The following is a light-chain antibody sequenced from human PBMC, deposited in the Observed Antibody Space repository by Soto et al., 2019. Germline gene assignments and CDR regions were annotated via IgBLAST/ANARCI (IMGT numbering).Light chain of an antibody. Sequence: EIVLTQSPGTLSLSPGERATLSCRASQSVNSNYLAWYQQKPGQAPRLLIYGASSRATGIPDRFSGNGSGTHFTLTISRLEPEDFAVYYCQQYGSSPKTFGQGTKVEIK. CDR3: QQYGSSPKT. CDR1: QSVNSNY. CDR2: GAS. J-gene: IGKJ1*01. V-gene: IGKV3-20*01.